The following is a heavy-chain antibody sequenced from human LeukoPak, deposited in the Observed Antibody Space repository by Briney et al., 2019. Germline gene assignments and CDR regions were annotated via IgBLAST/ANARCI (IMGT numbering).Heavy chain of an antibody. CDR1: GFTFSSEW. J-gene: IGHJ5*02. V-gene: IGHV3-74*01. D-gene: IGHD3-10*01. CDR2: IDGNGRTT. CDR3: ARDVPRTSGP. Sequence: PWGSLRLSCAASGFTFSSEWMHWVRQAPGRGLVWISHIDGNGRTTNYGDSVRGRFTVSRDNAKNTLYLQMNSLRVEDTAVYHCARDVPRTSGPWGQGTLVTVSS.